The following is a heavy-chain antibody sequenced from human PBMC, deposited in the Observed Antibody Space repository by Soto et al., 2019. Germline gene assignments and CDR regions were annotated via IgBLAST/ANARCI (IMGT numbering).Heavy chain of an antibody. CDR3: ARDRRYYDSSGYSYYYYGMDV. J-gene: IGHJ6*02. D-gene: IGHD3-22*01. Sequence: SETLSLTCAVSGGSISSSNWWSWVRQPPGKGLEWIGEIYHSGSTNYNPSLKSRVTISVDKSKNQFSLKLSSVTAADTAVYYCARDRRYYDSSGYSYYYYGMDVWGQGTTVTVSS. V-gene: IGHV4-4*02. CDR1: GGSISSSNW. CDR2: IYHSGST.